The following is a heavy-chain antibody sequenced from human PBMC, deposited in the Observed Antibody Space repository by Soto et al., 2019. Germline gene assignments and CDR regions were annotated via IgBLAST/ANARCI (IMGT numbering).Heavy chain of an antibody. CDR3: ARDWRSCSGGSCSIDYFDY. Sequence: GGSLRLSCAASGFTFSSYAMHWVRQAPGKGLEWVAVISYDGSNKYYADSVKGRFTISRDKSKNTLYLQMNSLRAEDTAVYYCARDWRSCSGGSCSIDYFDYWGQGTLVTVSS. J-gene: IGHJ4*02. CDR1: GFTFSSYA. D-gene: IGHD2-15*01. CDR2: ISYDGSNK. V-gene: IGHV3-30-3*01.